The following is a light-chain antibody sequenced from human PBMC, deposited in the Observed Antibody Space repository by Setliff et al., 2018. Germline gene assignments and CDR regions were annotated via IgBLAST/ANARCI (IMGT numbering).Light chain of an antibody. Sequence: ALTQPASVSGSPGQSITISCTGTGSDVGLFNHVSWYQQHPDKAPKLIIFDVSKRPSGLSYRFSGSKSGNTASLTISGLQAEDEADYYCCSFTTTGTYVFGVGTKVTVL. CDR2: DVS. J-gene: IGLJ1*01. V-gene: IGLV2-14*03. CDR1: GSDVGLFNH. CDR3: CSFTTTGTYV.